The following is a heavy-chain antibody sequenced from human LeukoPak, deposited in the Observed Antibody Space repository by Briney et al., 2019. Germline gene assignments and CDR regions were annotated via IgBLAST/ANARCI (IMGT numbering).Heavy chain of an antibody. Sequence: SETLSLTCTVSGGSISSGDYYWNWIRQSPGKGLEWIGYIYYSESTYYNPSLRSRVTISIDRPKDQFSLKMISVTAADTATYFCARERAAYCTGDCHSFDYWGQGILVTVSS. V-gene: IGHV4-30-4*01. J-gene: IGHJ4*02. CDR3: ARERAAYCTGDCHSFDY. CDR2: IYYSEST. CDR1: GGSISSGDYY. D-gene: IGHD2-21*02.